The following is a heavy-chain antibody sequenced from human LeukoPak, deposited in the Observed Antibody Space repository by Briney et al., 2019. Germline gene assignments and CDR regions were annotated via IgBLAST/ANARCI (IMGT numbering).Heavy chain of an antibody. J-gene: IGHJ4*02. CDR3: ARVAGKGSYQTDY. Sequence: GGSLRLTCAASGFFFSSYGMQWVRQAPGKGLEWVALIWYDGTNKYYADSVKGRFTISRDNAKNSLYLQMNSLRAEDTAVYYCARVAGKGSYQTDYWGQGTLVTVSS. CDR1: GFFFSSYG. D-gene: IGHD1-26*01. CDR2: IWYDGTNK. V-gene: IGHV3-33*01.